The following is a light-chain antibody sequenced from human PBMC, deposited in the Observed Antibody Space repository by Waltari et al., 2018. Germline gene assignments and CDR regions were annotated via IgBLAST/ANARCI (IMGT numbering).Light chain of an antibody. CDR2: WAS. V-gene: IGKV4-1*01. CDR1: QSVLHTNNKDY. Sequence: DIVMTQSPDSLGVSLGERATINCKSSQSVLHTNNKDYLAWYQQKPGQPPKLLSYWASTREFGVPDRFSGSGSGTSFTLTISSLQAEDVAVYYCQQYYSTPNTFGQGTKLEIK. CDR3: QQYYSTPNT. J-gene: IGKJ2*01.